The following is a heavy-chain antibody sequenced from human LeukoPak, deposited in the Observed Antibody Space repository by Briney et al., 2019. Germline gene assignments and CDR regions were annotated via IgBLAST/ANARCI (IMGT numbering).Heavy chain of an antibody. D-gene: IGHD2-15*01. V-gene: IGHV3-23*01. CDR3: AKDAEYCSGGSCYSTALYYFDY. CDR1: GFTFSSYA. J-gene: IGHJ4*02. Sequence: PGGSLRLSCAASGFTFSSYAMSWVRQAPGKGLEWVSAISGSGGSTYYADSVKGRFTISRDNSKNTLYLQMNSLRAEDTAVYYCAKDAEYCSGGSCYSTALYYFDYWGQGTLVTVSS. CDR2: ISGSGGST.